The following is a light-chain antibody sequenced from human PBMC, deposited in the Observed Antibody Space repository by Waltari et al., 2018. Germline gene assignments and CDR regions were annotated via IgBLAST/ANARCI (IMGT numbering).Light chain of an antibody. CDR3: QQRKNWPVT. CDR1: QTVQNY. V-gene: IGKV3-11*01. CDR2: DTF. Sequence: EIVLTQSPASLSLSPGERATLSGRASQTVQNYLAWYQQKPGQAPRLLIYDTFARASGIPDRFSGSGSGTDFTLTISSLDPEDFAVYYCQQRKNWPVTFGGGTKVDLK. J-gene: IGKJ4*01.